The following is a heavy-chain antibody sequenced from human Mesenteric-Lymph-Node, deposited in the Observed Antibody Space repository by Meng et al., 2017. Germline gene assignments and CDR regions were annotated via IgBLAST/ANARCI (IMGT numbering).Heavy chain of an antibody. CDR1: GFTFDDYG. CDR2: INWNGGST. D-gene: IGHD3-22*01. V-gene: IGHV3-20*04. CDR3: ARGTLIYYYDSSGYYSPPRFDYFDY. Sequence: GGSLRLSCAASGFTFDDYGMSWVRQAPGKGLEWVSGINWNGGSTGYADSVKGRFTISRDNAKNSLYLQMNSLRAEDTALYYCARGTLIYYYDSSGYYSPPRFDYFDYWGQGTLVTVSS. J-gene: IGHJ4*02.